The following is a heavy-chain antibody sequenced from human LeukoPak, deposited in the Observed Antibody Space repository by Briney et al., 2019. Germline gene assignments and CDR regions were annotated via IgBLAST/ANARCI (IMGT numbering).Heavy chain of an antibody. CDR3: ARGGDSSGWYT. D-gene: IGHD6-19*01. CDR2: INAGNGNT. CDR1: GYTFTSYA. Sequence: ASVKVSCKASGYTFTSYAMHWVRQAPGQRLEWMGWINAGNGNTKYSQKFQGRVTMTRDTSTSTVYMELSSLRSEDTAVYYCARGGDSSGWYTWGQGTLVTVSS. V-gene: IGHV1-3*01. J-gene: IGHJ5*02.